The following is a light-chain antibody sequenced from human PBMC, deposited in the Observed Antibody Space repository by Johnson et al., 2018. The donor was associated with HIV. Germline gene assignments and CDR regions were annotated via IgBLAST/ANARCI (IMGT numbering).Light chain of an antibody. CDR2: ENN. J-gene: IGLJ1*01. CDR1: SSNIGNNY. CDR3: GTWDSSLSAGGV. Sequence: QSVLTQPPSVSAPPGQKVTISCSGSSSNIGNNYVSWYQQLPGTAPKLLIYENNKRPSGIPDRFSGSNSGTSATMGITGLQTGDEADYYCGTWDSSLSAGGVFGTGTKVTVL. V-gene: IGLV1-51*02.